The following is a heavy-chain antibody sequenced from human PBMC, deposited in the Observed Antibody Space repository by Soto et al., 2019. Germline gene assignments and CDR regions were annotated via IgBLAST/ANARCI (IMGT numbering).Heavy chain of an antibody. CDR1: GYTFTGYY. CDR3: ARVGAAPPYNWFDP. D-gene: IGHD1-26*01. CDR2: INPNSGGT. Sequence: AAVKVSCKASGYTFTGYYMHWVRQAPGQGLEWMGWINPNSGGTNYAQKFQGRVTMTRDTSISTAYMELSRRRSDDTAVYYCARVGAAPPYNWFDPWGQGTLVTVSS. J-gene: IGHJ5*02. V-gene: IGHV1-2*02.